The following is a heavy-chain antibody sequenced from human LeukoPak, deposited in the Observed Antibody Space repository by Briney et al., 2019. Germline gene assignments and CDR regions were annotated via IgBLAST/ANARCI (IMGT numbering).Heavy chain of an antibody. CDR1: GYLFTSYY. J-gene: IGHJ4*02. Sequence: GASVKVSCQATGYLFTSYYIHWVRQAPGKGVEWMGVINPSDGGTNYAQKFQGRVTMTRDMSTSTVYMDLNSLRSEDTAVYYCARDVAREFDYWGQGTLVTVSS. D-gene: IGHD5-24*01. CDR3: ARDVAREFDY. CDR2: INPSDGGT. V-gene: IGHV1-46*01.